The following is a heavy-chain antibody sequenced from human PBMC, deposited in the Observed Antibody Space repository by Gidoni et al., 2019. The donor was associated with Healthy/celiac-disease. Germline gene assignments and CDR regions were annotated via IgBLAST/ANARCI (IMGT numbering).Heavy chain of an antibody. D-gene: IGHD3-10*01. J-gene: IGHJ4*02. CDR3: ARAPDLGELLFDY. CDR2: IYYSGST. Sequence: QVQLQQSGPGLVKPAQPLSLTCTVSAVSVCSGGYYWSWIRQHPGKGLEWIGYIYYSGSTYYNPSLKSRVTISVDTSKNQFSLKLSSVTAADTAVYYCARAPDLGELLFDYWGQGTLVTVSS. V-gene: IGHV4-31*03. CDR1: AVSVCSGGYY.